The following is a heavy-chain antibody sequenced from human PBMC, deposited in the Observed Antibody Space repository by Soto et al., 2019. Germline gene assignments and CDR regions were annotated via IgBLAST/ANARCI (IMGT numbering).Heavy chain of an antibody. Sequence: XSVKVSCKASVYTFTSYGISWVRQAPGQGLEWMGWISAYNGNTNYAQKLQGRVTMTTDTSTSTAYMELRSLRSDDTAVYYCARAGTITIFGEGDYWGQGTLATVSS. CDR1: VYTFTSYG. D-gene: IGHD3-3*01. CDR2: ISAYNGNT. CDR3: ARAGTITIFGEGDY. V-gene: IGHV1-18*04. J-gene: IGHJ4*02.